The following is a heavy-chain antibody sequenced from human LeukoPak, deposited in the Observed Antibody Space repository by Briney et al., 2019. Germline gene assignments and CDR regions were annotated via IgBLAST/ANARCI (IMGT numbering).Heavy chain of an antibody. J-gene: IGHJ3*02. CDR2: IIPIFGTA. Sequence: SSVKVSCRASGGTFSSYAISWVRQAPGQGLEWMGGIIPIFGTANYAQKFQGRVTITADESTSTACMELSSLRSEDTAVYYCAGDCGGDCYSPEPDAFDIWGQGTMVTVSS. CDR1: GGTFSSYA. D-gene: IGHD2-21*01. CDR3: AGDCGGDCYSPEPDAFDI. V-gene: IGHV1-69*01.